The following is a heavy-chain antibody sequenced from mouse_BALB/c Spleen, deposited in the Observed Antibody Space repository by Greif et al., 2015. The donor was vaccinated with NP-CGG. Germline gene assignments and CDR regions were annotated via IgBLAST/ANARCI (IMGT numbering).Heavy chain of an antibody. V-gene: IGHV5-12-1*01. J-gene: IGHJ3*01. CDR2: ISSGGGST. D-gene: IGHD2-1*01. CDR1: GFAFSSYD. Sequence: EVQLQQSGGGLVKPGGSLKLSCAASGFAFSSYDMSWVRQTPEKRLEWVAYISSGGGSTYYPDTVKGRFTISRDNAKNTLYLRMSSLKSEDTAMYYCARYGNWFAYWGQGTLVTVSA. CDR3: ARYGNWFAY.